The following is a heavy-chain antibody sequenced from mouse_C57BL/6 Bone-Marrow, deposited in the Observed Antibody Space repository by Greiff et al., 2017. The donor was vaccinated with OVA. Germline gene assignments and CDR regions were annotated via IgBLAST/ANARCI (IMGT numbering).Heavy chain of an antibody. CDR2: IGPGSGST. J-gene: IGHJ4*01. CDR3: ANYGYAPLYYYAMDY. D-gene: IGHD2-2*01. V-gene: IGHV1-77*01. Sequence: LVESGAELVKPGASVKISCKASGYTFTDYYINWVKQRPGQGLEWIGKIGPGSGSTYYNEKFKGKATLTADKSSSTAYMQLSSLTSEDSAVYFCANYGYAPLYYYAMDYWGQGTSVTVSS. CDR1: GYTFTDYY.